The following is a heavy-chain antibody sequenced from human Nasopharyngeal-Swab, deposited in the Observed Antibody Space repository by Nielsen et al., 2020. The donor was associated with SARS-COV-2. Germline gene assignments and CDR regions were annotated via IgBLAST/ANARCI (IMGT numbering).Heavy chain of an antibody. J-gene: IGHJ5*02. V-gene: IGHV4-34*01. CDR2: INHSGST. CDR3: AREALLGYCSGGSCYRTWFDP. D-gene: IGHD2-15*01. Sequence: WIRQPPGKGLEWIGEINHSGSTNYNPSPKSRVTISVDTSKNQFSLKLSSVTAADTAVYYCAREALLGYCSGGSCYRTWFDPWGQGTLVTVSS.